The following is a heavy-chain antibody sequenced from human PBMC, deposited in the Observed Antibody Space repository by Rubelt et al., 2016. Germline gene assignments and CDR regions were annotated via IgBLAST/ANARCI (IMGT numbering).Heavy chain of an antibody. CDR3: ARSIDDIHRGLVTPRYYYYYYGMDV. Sequence: GYTFTGYYMHWVRQAPGQGLEWMGWINPNSGGTNYAQKFQGRVTMTRDTSISTAYMELSRLRSDDTAVYYCARSIDDIHRGLVTPRYYYYYYGMDVWGQGTTVTVSS. V-gene: IGHV1-2*02. CDR1: GYTFTGYY. J-gene: IGHJ6*02. D-gene: IGHD3-9*01. CDR2: INPNSGGT.